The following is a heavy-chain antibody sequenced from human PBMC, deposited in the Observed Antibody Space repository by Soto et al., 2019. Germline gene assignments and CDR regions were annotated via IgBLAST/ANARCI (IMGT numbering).Heavy chain of an antibody. CDR1: GYSFTSYW. CDR2: IDPSDSYT. D-gene: IGHD1-1*01. V-gene: IGHV5-10-1*01. Sequence: GESLKISCKGSGYSFTSYWISWVRQMPGKGLEWMGRIDPSDSYTNYSPSFQGHVTISADKSISTAYLQWSSLKASVTTMYYCARHGNAAFSDIWGQGTMVTVSS. J-gene: IGHJ3*02. CDR3: ARHGNAAFSDI.